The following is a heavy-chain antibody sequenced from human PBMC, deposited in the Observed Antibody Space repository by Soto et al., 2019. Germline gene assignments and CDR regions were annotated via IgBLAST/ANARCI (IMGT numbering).Heavy chain of an antibody. CDR3: ARDLEVAVAGA. V-gene: IGHV3-30-3*01. D-gene: IGHD6-19*01. Sequence: QVQLVESGGGVVQPGRSLRLSCAACGFTFSSYAMHWVRQAPGKGLEWVAVISYDGSNKYYADSVKGRFTISRDNSKNTLYLQMNSLRAEDTAVYYCARDLEVAVAGAWGQGTLVTVSS. CDR2: ISYDGSNK. J-gene: IGHJ5*02. CDR1: GFTFSSYA.